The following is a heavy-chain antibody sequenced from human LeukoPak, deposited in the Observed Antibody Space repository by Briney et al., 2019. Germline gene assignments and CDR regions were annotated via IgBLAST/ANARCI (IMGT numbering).Heavy chain of an antibody. CDR3: ARDRRVEYYCDSSGLYYFDY. CDR2: INSDGSST. D-gene: IGHD3-22*01. V-gene: IGHV3-74*01. J-gene: IGHJ4*02. Sequence: GGSLRLSCAASGFTFSSYWMHWVRQAPGKGLVWVSRINSDGSSTSYADSVKGRFTISRDNAKNTLYLQMNSLRAEDTAVYYCARDRRVEYYCDSSGLYYFDYWGQGTLVTVSS. CDR1: GFTFSSYW.